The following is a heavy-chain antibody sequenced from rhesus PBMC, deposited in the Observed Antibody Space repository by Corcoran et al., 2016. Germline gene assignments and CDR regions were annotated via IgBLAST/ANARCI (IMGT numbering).Heavy chain of an antibody. CDR3: ARDHSSGWSGYGLDS. D-gene: IGHD6S26*01. CDR2: ISNVGVRT. J-gene: IGHJ6*01. CDR1: GFTFSDYY. Sequence: EVQLVESGGGLAKPGGSLRLSCAASGFTFSDYYMAWVRQAPGKGLEWVSRISNVGVRTWYADSVKGRFTISRENAKNTLYLQMNSLRAEDTAVYYCARDHSSGWSGYGLDSWGQGVVVTVSS. V-gene: IGHV3-178*01.